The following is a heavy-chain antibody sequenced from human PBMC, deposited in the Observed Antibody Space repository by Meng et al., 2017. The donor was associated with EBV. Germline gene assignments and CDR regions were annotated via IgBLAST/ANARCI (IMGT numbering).Heavy chain of an antibody. CDR2: IIPIFGTA. CDR1: GGTFSSYA. V-gene: IGHV1-69*06. CDR3: ARAEIAAAGRLDY. Sequence: QVQLVHAGVEVKKPGVSVKVPCKASGGTFSSYAISWVRQAPGQGLEWMGGIIPIFGTANYAQKFQGRVTITADKSTSTAYMELSSLRSEDTAVYYCARAEIAAAGRLDYWGQGTLVTVSS. J-gene: IGHJ4*02. D-gene: IGHD6-13*01.